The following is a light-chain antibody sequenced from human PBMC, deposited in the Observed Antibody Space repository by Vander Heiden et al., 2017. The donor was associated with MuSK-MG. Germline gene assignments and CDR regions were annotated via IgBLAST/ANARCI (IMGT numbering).Light chain of an antibody. V-gene: IGKV1-5*03. CDR3: QQDNLSSFT. Sequence: DVQLTQSPSTLSASVGDTVTVTCRASQSSSTWLAWYQQKQGKAPQLLIYKASTLGMGVPSRCSGSGSGTEFTLSSSSLQPYDFPTYHCQQDNLSSFTFGQGTKVEIK. J-gene: IGKJ1*01. CDR1: QSSSTW. CDR2: KAS.